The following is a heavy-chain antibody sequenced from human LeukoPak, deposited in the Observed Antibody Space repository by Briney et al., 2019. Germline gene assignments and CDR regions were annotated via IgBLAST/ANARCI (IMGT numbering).Heavy chain of an antibody. Sequence: PGGSLRLSCTVYGFTVSSNSMSWVRQAPGKGLEWVSGISGSGSSTFYADSVKGRFTISRDNSKNTLYLQMNSLRAEDTAVYYCARGGSYLSAFDIWGQGTMVTVSS. J-gene: IGHJ3*02. CDR3: ARGGSYLSAFDI. CDR1: GFTVSSNS. V-gene: IGHV3-53*01. CDR2: ISGSGSST. D-gene: IGHD1-26*01.